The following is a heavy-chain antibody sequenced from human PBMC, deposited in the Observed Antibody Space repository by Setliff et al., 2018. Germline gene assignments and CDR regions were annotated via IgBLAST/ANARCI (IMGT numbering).Heavy chain of an antibody. CDR2: IRNKTDGLAT. CDR1: GFTFSYYY. J-gene: IGHJ3*02. CDR3: TTDPSATFGGVIGAAFDM. D-gene: IGHD3-16*01. V-gene: IGHV3-15*01. Sequence: GGSLRLSCAASGFTFSYYYMSGVRQAPGKGLEWVGFIRNKTDGLATDYAAPVKGRFTISRDDSTNKLYLQMNSLKTEDTAVYYCTTDPSATFGGVIGAAFDMWGQGTMVTVSS.